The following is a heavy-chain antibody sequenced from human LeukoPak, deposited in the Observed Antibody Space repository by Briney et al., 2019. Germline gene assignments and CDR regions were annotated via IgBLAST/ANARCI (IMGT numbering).Heavy chain of an antibody. CDR1: GFIFSNHW. CDR3: ARDRTKFVHAFDI. Sequence: GGSLRLSCAASGFIFSNHWMSWVRQAPGKGLEWVADIKEDGSNKYYVDSVKGRFTISRDNAKNSLYLQMNSLRAEDTAVYYCARDRTKFVHAFDIWGQGTMVTVSS. J-gene: IGHJ3*02. CDR2: IKEDGSNK. D-gene: IGHD6-6*01. V-gene: IGHV3-7*01.